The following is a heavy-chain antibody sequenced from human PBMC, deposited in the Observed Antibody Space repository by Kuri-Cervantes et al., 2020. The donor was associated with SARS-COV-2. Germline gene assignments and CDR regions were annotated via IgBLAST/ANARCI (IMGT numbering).Heavy chain of an antibody. D-gene: IGHD2-2*01. CDR3: ARDMACTSTSCYGFDY. Sequence: GESLKISCAASGFTFSSYGMHWVRQAPGKGLEWVAVIWYDGSNKYCADSVKGRFTISRDNPKNTLYLQMNSLSAEDTAVYYCARDMACTSTSCYGFDYWGQGTLVTVSS. V-gene: IGHV3-33*08. CDR2: IWYDGSNK. CDR1: GFTFSSYG. J-gene: IGHJ4*02.